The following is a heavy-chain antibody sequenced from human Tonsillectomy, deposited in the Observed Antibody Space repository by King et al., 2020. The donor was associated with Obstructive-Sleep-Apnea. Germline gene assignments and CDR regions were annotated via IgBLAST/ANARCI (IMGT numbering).Heavy chain of an antibody. CDR1: GYSFSTYG. J-gene: IGHJ4*02. CDR2: IRADNVNT. CDR3: ARVGVLMGTIQDF. V-gene: IGHV1-18*01. D-gene: IGHD5-24*01. Sequence: VQLVESGAEVKKPGASVKVSCKASGYSFSTYGISWVRQAPGQGLEWMGWIRADNVNTEFEQKLQGRVTITTDTSTTTSYMELWCLRSDDTAVYYCARVGVLMGTIQDFWGQGTLVAVAS.